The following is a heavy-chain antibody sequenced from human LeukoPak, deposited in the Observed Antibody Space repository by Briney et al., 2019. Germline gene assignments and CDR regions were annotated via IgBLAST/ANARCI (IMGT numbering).Heavy chain of an antibody. V-gene: IGHV4-59*01. J-gene: IGHJ2*01. CDR3: ARGTTASEHFDL. D-gene: IGHD2/OR15-2a*01. CDR1: GGSISSYY. CDR2: IYYSGST. Sequence: SETLSLTCTVSGGSISSYYWSWIRQPLGKGLEWIGYIYYSGSTNYNPSLKSRVTISVDTSKNQFSLKLSSMTAADTAVYYCARGTTASEHFDLWGRGTLVTVSS.